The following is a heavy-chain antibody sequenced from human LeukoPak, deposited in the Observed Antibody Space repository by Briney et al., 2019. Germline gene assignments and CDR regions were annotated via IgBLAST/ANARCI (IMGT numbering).Heavy chain of an antibody. CDR2: LSSSSTTI. Sequence: GGSLRLSCAASGFTFNSYGMLWVRQAPGGGLEWVSYLSSSSTTITYADSVKGRFTISRDNSKNTLYLQMNSLRAEDTAVYYCAKDPKWFGEFPRWFGPWGQGTLVTVSS. D-gene: IGHD3-10*01. CDR3: AKDPKWFGEFPRWFGP. V-gene: IGHV3-48*01. J-gene: IGHJ5*02. CDR1: GFTFNSYG.